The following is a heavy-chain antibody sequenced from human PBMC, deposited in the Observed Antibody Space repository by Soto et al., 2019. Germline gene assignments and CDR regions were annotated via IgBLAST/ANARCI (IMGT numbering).Heavy chain of an antibody. V-gene: IGHV3-74*01. CDR2: IKADEITT. D-gene: IGHD4-17*01. CDR3: ARGLYLDYGQDY. CDR1: GFTVTDYW. Sequence: PGGSLRLSCAASGFTVTDYWMHWARQAPGKGLVWVSRIKADEITTSYADSVKGRFTIFRDNAKNTLYLQMNSLTAEDTAVYYCARGLYLDYGQDYWGRGTLVTVSS. J-gene: IGHJ4*02.